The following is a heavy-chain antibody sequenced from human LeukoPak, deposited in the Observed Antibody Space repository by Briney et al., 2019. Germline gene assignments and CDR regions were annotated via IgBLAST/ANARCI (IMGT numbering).Heavy chain of an antibody. J-gene: IGHJ3*02. CDR2: TYYRSKWSN. CDR1: GDSVSSNSAP. V-gene: IGHV6-1*01. Sequence: SQTLSLTCSVSGDSVSSNSAPGNWIRQSPSRGLEWLGRTYYRSKWSNGYAVSVKSRIIINPDTSKNQFSLQLNSVTPEDTAVYYCARDWDGPDAFDIWGQGTMVTVSS. CDR3: ARDWDGPDAFDI. D-gene: IGHD1-26*01.